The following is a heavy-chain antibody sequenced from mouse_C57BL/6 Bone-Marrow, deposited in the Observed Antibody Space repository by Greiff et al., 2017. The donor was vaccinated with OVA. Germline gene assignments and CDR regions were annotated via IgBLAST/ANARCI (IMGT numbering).Heavy chain of an antibody. V-gene: IGHV1-26*01. J-gene: IGHJ3*01. CDR2: INPNNGGT. D-gene: IGHD2-3*01. Sequence: EVQLQQSGPELVKPGASVKISCKASGYTFTDYYMNWVKQSHGKSLEWIGDINPNNGGTSYNQKFKGKATLTVDKSSSTAYMELRSLTSEDSAVYYCARWLLRRAWFAYWGQGTLVTVSA. CDR1: GYTFTDYY. CDR3: ARWLLRRAWFAY.